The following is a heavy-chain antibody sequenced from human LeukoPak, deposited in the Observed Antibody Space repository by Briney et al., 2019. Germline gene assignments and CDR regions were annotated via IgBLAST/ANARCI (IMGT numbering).Heavy chain of an antibody. Sequence: GGSLRLSCAASGFTFSSYSMNWVRQAPGKGLEWVSSISSSGGYKYYADSVKGRFTIPRDNAKNSLYLQMNSLRAEDTAVYYCARVGTVEMATISYFDYWGQGTLVTVSS. CDR2: ISSSGGYK. D-gene: IGHD5-24*01. CDR1: GFTFSSYS. V-gene: IGHV3-21*04. CDR3: ARVGTVEMATISYFDY. J-gene: IGHJ4*02.